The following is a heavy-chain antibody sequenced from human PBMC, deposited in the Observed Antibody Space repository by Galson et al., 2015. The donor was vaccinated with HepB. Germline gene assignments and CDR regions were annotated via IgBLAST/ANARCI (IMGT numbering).Heavy chain of an antibody. J-gene: IGHJ4*02. CDR1: GFTFSSYW. Sequence: SLRLSCAASGFTFSSYWMSWVRQAPGKGLEWVANLKQDGSEKYYVDSVKGRFTIFRDNAKNSPYLQMNSLRAEDTAVYYCARDLRGSGWYIDYWGQGTLVTVSS. CDR2: LKQDGSEK. D-gene: IGHD6-19*01. V-gene: IGHV3-7*01. CDR3: ARDLRGSGWYIDY.